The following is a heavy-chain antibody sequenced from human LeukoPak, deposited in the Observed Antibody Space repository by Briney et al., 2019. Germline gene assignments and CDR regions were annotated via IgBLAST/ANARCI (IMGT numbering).Heavy chain of an antibody. V-gene: IGHV1-18*01. J-gene: IGHJ2*01. CDR2: ISAYNGNT. CDR1: GYTFTSYG. D-gene: IGHD3-22*01. Sequence: GASVKVSCKASGYTFTSYGISWVRQAPGQGLEWMGWISAYNGNTNYAQKLQGRVTMTTDTSTSTAYMELRSLRSDDTAVYYCASHYYYDRYWYLDLWGRGTLVTVSS. CDR3: ASHYYYDRYWYLDL.